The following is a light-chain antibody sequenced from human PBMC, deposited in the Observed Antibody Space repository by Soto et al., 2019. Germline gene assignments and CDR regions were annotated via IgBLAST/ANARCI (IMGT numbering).Light chain of an antibody. V-gene: IGLV1-44*01. CDR3: AAWDDRLNGAL. CDR1: SSNIGSNT. CDR2: SDT. Sequence: QSALTQPPSASGTPGQRVTMSFSGGSSNIGSNTVSWYQHLPGTAPQLLIYSDTQRASGVADRFSGSKSGTSASLAISGLQSDDEADYYCAAWDDRLNGALFGTGTKVTAL. J-gene: IGLJ1*01.